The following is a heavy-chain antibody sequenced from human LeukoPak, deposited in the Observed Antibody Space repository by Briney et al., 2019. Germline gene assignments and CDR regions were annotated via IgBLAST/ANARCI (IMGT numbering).Heavy chain of an antibody. V-gene: IGHV4-59*08. J-gene: IGHJ6*03. CDR3: ARAGLPAADRQRYYMDV. Sequence: SETLSLTCTVSGGSISGYYWSWIRQPPGKGLEWIGYIYYSGTTKYSSSLTSRVTISVDTSKNQFSLKLNSVTAADTAVYYCARAGLPAADRQRYYMDVWGKGTTVTVSS. CDR1: GGSISGYY. D-gene: IGHD2-2*01. CDR2: IYYSGTT.